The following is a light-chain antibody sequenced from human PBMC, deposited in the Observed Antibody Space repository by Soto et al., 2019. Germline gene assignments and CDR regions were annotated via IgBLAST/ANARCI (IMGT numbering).Light chain of an antibody. CDR2: KAS. Sequence: DIQMTQSPSTLSTSVGDRATITCRASQNIDRWLAWYQQKPGKAPKLLIYKASTLASGVPSRFSGSGSGTEFTLTINSLQPDDFATYYCQQYHIYSGTFGQGTKVEIK. CDR3: QQYHIYSGT. J-gene: IGKJ1*01. V-gene: IGKV1-5*03. CDR1: QNIDRW.